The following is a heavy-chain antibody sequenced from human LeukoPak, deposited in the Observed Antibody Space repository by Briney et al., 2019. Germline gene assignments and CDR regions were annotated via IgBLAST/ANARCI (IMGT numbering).Heavy chain of an antibody. CDR3: ARENIVVVPAALGY. V-gene: IGHV1-2*06. CDR1: GYTFTGYY. D-gene: IGHD2-2*01. Sequence: ASVKVSCKASGYTFTGYYMHWVRQAPGQGLEWMGRNNPNSGGTNYAQKFQGRVTMTRDTSISTAYMELSRLRSDDTAVYYCARENIVVVPAALGYWGQGTLVTVSS. J-gene: IGHJ4*02. CDR2: NNPNSGGT.